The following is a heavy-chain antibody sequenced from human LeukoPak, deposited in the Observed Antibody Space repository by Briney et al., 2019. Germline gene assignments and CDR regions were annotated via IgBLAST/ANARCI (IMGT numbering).Heavy chain of an antibody. V-gene: IGHV1-2*02. CDR1: GYIFTGYY. J-gene: IGHJ1*01. D-gene: IGHD4-17*01. CDR3: ATPLSGDYSPSAEYFQH. Sequence: ASVRVSCKASGYIFTGYYMHWVRQAPGQGLEWMGWINTKSGDTKCALKFQGRVTMTTDTSISTAYLELSSLTSDDTAVFYCATPLSGDYSPSAEYFQHWGQGTLVTVSS. CDR2: INTKSGDT.